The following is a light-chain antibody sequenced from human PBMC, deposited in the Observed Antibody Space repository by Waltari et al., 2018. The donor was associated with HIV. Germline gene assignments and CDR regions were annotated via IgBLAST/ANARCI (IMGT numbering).Light chain of an antibody. CDR3: QQYNIYPLT. CDR1: QRIANY. J-gene: IGKJ2*01. Sequence: DIQMTQSPPSLSAVIGERVTITCRASQRIANYVAWFQQKPGEARKSLIYDASYLQNGVPSRFSGSGFGTDFSLTITSLQPEDFATYYCQQYNIYPLTFGQGTKLEI. CDR2: DAS. V-gene: IGKV1-16*01.